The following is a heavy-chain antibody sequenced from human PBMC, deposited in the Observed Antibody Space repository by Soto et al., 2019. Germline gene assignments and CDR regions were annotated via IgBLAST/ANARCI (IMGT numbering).Heavy chain of an antibody. Sequence: QVQLQESGPGLVNPSGTLSLTCAVSGGSITSNWWRWVRQPPGKGLEWIGEIYHNGRFNYNPSLRSRLTISIDKSKSQLSLKLTSVTAADTAVHYCVRKDWYRFDPWGPGTLVTVSS. CDR2: IYHNGRF. CDR1: GGSITSNW. V-gene: IGHV4-4*02. CDR3: VRKDWYRFDP. D-gene: IGHD3-9*01. J-gene: IGHJ5*02.